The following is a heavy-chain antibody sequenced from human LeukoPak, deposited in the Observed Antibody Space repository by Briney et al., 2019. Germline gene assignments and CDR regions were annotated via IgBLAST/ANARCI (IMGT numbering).Heavy chain of an antibody. CDR2: ISSSSSYT. CDR1: GFIFSDYY. CDR3: ARAANTATGTPTLAIDY. D-gene: IGHD6-13*01. J-gene: IGHJ4*02. V-gene: IGHV3-11*05. Sequence: GGSLRLSCAASGFIFSDYYMSWIRQAPGKGLEWVSYISSSSSYTAYADSVKGRFTISRDNAKNPLYLQINSLRAEDTAVYFCARAANTATGTPTLAIDYWDPGTLVTVSS.